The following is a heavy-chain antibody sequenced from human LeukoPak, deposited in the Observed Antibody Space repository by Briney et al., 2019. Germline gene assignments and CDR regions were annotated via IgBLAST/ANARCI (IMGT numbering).Heavy chain of an antibody. CDR2: ISYDGSNK. CDR1: GFTFSSYA. CDR3: ARDGWGYQLLPGTALDP. V-gene: IGHV3-30-3*01. J-gene: IGHJ5*02. D-gene: IGHD2-2*01. Sequence: GGSLRLSCAASGFTFSSYAMYLVRQAPGKGLEWVAVISYDGSNKYYADSVKGRFTISRDNSKNTLYLQMNSLRAEDTAVYYCARDGWGYQLLPGTALDPWGQGTLVTVSS.